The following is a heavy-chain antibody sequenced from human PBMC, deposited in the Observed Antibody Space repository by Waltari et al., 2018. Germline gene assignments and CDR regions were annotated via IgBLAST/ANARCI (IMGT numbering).Heavy chain of an antibody. J-gene: IGHJ4*02. CDR3: ARCGRGVDSSASCLDH. D-gene: IGHD1-1*01. Sequence: QVQLVESGGGVVQPGRSLRLSCAASGFIFSNYGMHWVRQAPGKGREWVEVVYYDGSTKHYADSVKGRFTISRDNSKNTLNLEMNSLRAEDTAVYFCARCGRGVDSSASCLDHWGQGTLVTVSS. CDR2: VYYDGSTK. CDR1: GFIFSNYG. V-gene: IGHV3-33*01.